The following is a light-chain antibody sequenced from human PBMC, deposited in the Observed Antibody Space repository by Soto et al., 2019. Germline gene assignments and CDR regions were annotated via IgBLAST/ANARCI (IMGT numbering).Light chain of an antibody. J-gene: IGLJ1*01. CDR3: QSYDSRLSGYV. CDR1: SSNIGGGYD. V-gene: IGLV1-40*01. CDR2: GDT. Sequence: QSVLTQPPSVSGAPGQRVTISCTGTSSNIGGGYDVNWYQQLPGTAPKLLIYGDTNRPSGVPDRFSGSRSGTSASLAIAGLQAEDEADYYCQSYDSRLSGYVFGTGTKLTVL.